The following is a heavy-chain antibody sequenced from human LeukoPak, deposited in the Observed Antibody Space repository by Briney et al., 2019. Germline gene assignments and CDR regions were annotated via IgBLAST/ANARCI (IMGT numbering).Heavy chain of an antibody. D-gene: IGHD2-21*02. CDR3: ARDSQIRLLLNDYDVFDV. CDR1: GGSISFGGYY. V-gene: IGHV4-31*03. J-gene: IGHJ3*01. Sequence: PSETLSLTCTVSGGSISFGGYYWSWIRQLPGKGLEWIGYMYDREKTDYNPSLRSRVIISLDTSKNQFSLKLNSVTAADTAVYYGARDSQIRLLLNDYDVFDVWGQGTVVTVSS. CDR2: MYDREKT.